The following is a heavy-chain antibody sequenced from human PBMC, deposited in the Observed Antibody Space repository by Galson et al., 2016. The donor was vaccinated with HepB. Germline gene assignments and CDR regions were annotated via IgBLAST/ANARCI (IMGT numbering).Heavy chain of an antibody. Sequence: SVKVSCKASGYTFTSYSINWVRQAPGQGLEWMGWMNPDSGKTGYAQKFQDRLTMTRNTSISAAYMELSSLRADDTAVYYCARGLRWSGYKFDPWGQGTLVTVSS. D-gene: IGHD3-10*01. CDR2: MNPDSGKT. V-gene: IGHV1-8*01. CDR3: ARGLRWSGYKFDP. CDR1: GYTFTSYS. J-gene: IGHJ5*02.